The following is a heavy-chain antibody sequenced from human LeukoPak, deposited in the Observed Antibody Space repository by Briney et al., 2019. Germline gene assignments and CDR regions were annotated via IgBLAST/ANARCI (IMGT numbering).Heavy chain of an antibody. J-gene: IGHJ5*02. CDR3: ARDSLDKQLFNQGWFDR. D-gene: IGHD6-6*01. CDR1: GGSISSGDYY. Sequence: PSETLSLTCTVSGGSISSGDYYWSWLRQHPGKSLEWIAYISNGGGSYYNPSLKSRVTLSVDTSKNLFSLKLTSVTAADTAVYYCARDSLDKQLFNQGWFDRWGQGTLVTVSS. CDR2: ISNGGGS. V-gene: IGHV4-31*03.